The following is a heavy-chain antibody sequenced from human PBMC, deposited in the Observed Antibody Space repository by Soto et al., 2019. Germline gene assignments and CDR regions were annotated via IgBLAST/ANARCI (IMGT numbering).Heavy chain of an antibody. CDR1: GGSFSGYY. V-gene: IGHV4-34*01. D-gene: IGHD6-6*01. CDR2: INHSGIT. CDR3: ARVQYLAARPFWDY. J-gene: IGHJ4*02. Sequence: QVQLQQWGAGLLKPSETLSLTCAVYGGSFSGYYWSWIRQPPGKGLEWIGEINHSGITNYNPSLTSRVTIAVDTTKNQCALKLSSVTAAGTAVYYCARVQYLAARPFWDYWGQGTLVTVSS.